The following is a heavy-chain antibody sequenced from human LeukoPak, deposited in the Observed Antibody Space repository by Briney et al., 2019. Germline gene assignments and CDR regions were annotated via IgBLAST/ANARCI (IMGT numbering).Heavy chain of an antibody. D-gene: IGHD3-10*01. CDR3: AKDPGYYGSGSFFDY. V-gene: IGHV3-30*02. CDR2: IRYDGSNK. Sequence: GGSLRLSCAASGFTFSSYGMHWVRQAPGKGLEWVAFIRYDGSNKYYADSVKGRFTISRDNSKNTLYLQMNSLRAEDTAVYYCAKDPGYYGSGSFFDYWGQGTLVTVSS. J-gene: IGHJ4*02. CDR1: GFTFSSYG.